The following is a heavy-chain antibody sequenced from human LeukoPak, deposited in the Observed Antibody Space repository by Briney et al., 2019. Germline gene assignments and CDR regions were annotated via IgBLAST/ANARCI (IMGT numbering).Heavy chain of an antibody. Sequence: SETLSLTCAVYGGSISGYYWSWIRQPPGEGLEWVGEIHYTGGTSYNPSLKSRATISIDTSKNQLSLKLSSVTAADTAVYYCARGNILSGYCFDFWGQGALVTVSS. V-gene: IGHV4-34*01. J-gene: IGHJ4*02. CDR2: IHYTGGT. CDR3: ARGNILSGYCFDF. CDR1: GGSISGYY. D-gene: IGHD3-9*01.